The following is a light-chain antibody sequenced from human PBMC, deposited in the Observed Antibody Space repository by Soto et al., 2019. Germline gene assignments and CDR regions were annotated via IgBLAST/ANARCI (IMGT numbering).Light chain of an antibody. CDR1: QSVSSY. V-gene: IGKV3-11*01. CDR2: DSS. CDR3: QQRSNWIT. Sequence: EIVLTQSPATLSLSPGERATLSCRASQSVSSYVAWYQQKPAQAPRLLIYDSSNRATGIPARFSGSGSGTDFTLTISGLEPEDFSVYYCQQRSNWITFGQGTRLEIK. J-gene: IGKJ5*01.